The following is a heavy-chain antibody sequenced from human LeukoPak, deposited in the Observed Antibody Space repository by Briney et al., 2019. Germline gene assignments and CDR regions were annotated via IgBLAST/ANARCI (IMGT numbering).Heavy chain of an antibody. CDR1: GFTFSSYW. V-gene: IGHV3-7*01. CDR2: IKEDGSEK. J-gene: IGHJ6*03. D-gene: IGHD6-19*01. Sequence: GGSLRLSCAASGFTFSSYWMSWVRQAPGKGLEWVANIKEDGSEKYHVDSVKGRFTISRDNPKNSLYLQMNSLRAEDSAVYYCAREAVAGSLYYNHYMDVWGKGTTVTVSS. CDR3: AREAVAGSLYYNHYMDV.